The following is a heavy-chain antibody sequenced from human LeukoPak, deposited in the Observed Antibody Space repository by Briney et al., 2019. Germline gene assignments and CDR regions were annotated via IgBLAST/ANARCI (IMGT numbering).Heavy chain of an antibody. CDR2: SSASGDSP. D-gene: IGHD3-10*01. Sequence: GGSLRLSCTASGFTFNNYAMSWVRQAPGKGLEWVSASSASGDSPYYADFVKGRFTISRDTSKNTLDLQMNSLRVEDTAVYYCAKGVYGSGSYREYFEQWGQGTLVTVSS. CDR1: GFTFNNYA. CDR3: AKGVYGSGSYREYFEQ. V-gene: IGHV3-23*01. J-gene: IGHJ1*01.